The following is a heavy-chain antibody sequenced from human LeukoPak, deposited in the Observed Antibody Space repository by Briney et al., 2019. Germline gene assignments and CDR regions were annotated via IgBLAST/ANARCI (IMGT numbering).Heavy chain of an antibody. J-gene: IGHJ4*02. CDR1: GYTFTGYY. Sequence: ASVKVSCKASGYTFTGYYMHWVRQAPGQGLEWMGWINPNSGDTNYAQKFQGRVTMTRDTSISTAYMELSRLRSDDTAVYYCARDPGTTGNFDYWGQGTLVTVSS. D-gene: IGHD4-17*01. CDR3: ARDPGTTGNFDY. CDR2: INPNSGDT. V-gene: IGHV1-2*02.